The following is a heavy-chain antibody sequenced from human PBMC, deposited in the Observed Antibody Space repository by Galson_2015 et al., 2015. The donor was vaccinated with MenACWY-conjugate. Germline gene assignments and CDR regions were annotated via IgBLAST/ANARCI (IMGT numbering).Heavy chain of an antibody. CDR1: GFRFGAYA. CDR3: AKDLRTIFQLVFDV. D-gene: IGHD2-15*01. J-gene: IGHJ4*02. CDR2: ISGSGSST. V-gene: IGHV3-23*01. Sequence: LRLSCAGSGFRFGAYAMTWVRQAPGQGLEWISTISGSGSSTYYADSVKGRFTISRDNSKNTLFLQMTSLRADDTAIYYCAKDLRTIFQLVFDVWGQGTLVTVSS.